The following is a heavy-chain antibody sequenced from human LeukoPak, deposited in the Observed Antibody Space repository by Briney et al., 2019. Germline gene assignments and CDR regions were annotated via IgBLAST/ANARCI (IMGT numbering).Heavy chain of an antibody. D-gene: IGHD2-2*01. V-gene: IGHV3-13*01. CDR3: ARDGIVVVPAAMFYYYYYMDV. CDR1: GFTFSSYD. J-gene: IGHJ6*03. CDR2: IGTAGDT. Sequence: GGSLRLSCAASGFTFSSYDMHWVRQATGKGLEWVSAIGTAGDTYYPGSVKGRFTISRDNSKNTLYPQMNSLRAEDTAVYYCARDGIVVVPAAMFYYYYYMDVWGKGTTVTVSS.